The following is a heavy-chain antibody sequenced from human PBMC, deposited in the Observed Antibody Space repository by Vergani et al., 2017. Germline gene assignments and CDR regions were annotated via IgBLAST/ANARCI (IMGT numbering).Heavy chain of an antibody. CDR1: GFTFSSYS. J-gene: IGHJ6*02. D-gene: IGHD1-26*01. CDR2: ISSSSSTI. V-gene: IGHV3-48*04. Sequence: EVQLVESGGGLVQPGGSLRLSCAASGFTFSSYSMNWVRQAPGKGLEWVSYISSSSSTIYYADSVKGRFTISRDNAKNSLYLQMNSLRAEDTAVYYCARDREELENGMDVWGQGTTVTVSS. CDR3: ARDREELENGMDV.